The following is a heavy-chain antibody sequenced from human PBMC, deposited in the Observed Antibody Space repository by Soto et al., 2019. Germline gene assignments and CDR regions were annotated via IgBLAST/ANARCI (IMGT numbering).Heavy chain of an antibody. V-gene: IGHV4-59*01. D-gene: IGHD2-15*01. CDR1: GASISRYY. Sequence: SETLSLTCTVSGASISRYYWSWIRQSPGKGLERIGYIYYSGSTNYNPSLKSRVTISVDTSKNQFSLKLSSVTAADTAVYYCARNPCGGSGGSCYSGGYYYYYSGMDVWGQGTTVTVSS. J-gene: IGHJ6*02. CDR3: ARNPCGGSGGSCYSGGYYYYYSGMDV. CDR2: IYYSGST.